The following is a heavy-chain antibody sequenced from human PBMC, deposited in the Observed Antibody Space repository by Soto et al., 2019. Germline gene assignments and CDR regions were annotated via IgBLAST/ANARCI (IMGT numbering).Heavy chain of an antibody. D-gene: IGHD3-16*02. Sequence: EVQLVESGGGLVQPGGSLRLSCAASEFTFNNYWMHWVRQVPGKGLEWVSRINTDGSTTNYADSVMGRFTISRDNADNTVYLQMNSPRAEDTAVYYCARGIYLKYGLDVWGLGATVTVSS. CDR2: INTDGSTT. CDR3: ARGIYLKYGLDV. CDR1: EFTFNNYW. V-gene: IGHV3-74*01. J-gene: IGHJ6*02.